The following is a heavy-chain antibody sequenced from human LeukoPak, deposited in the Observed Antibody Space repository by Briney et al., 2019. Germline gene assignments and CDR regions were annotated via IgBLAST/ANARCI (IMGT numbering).Heavy chain of an antibody. J-gene: IGHJ4*02. CDR1: GFTFSDHY. CDR3: ARVGNSGGYYNPPDY. D-gene: IGHD3-22*01. Sequence: GGSLRLSCAASGFTFSDHYMDWVRQAPGKGLEWVGRTRDKANSYTTEYAASVKDRFTMSRDDSKNSVYLQMNSLKIEDTAVYYCARVGNSGGYYNPPDYWGQGTLVTVSS. V-gene: IGHV3-72*01. CDR2: TRDKANSYTT.